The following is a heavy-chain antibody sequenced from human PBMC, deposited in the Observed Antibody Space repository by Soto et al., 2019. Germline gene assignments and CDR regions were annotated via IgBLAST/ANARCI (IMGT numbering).Heavy chain of an antibody. V-gene: IGHV3-30*18. CDR3: AKAGASGSCAYYGMDV. CDR2: ISDDGSQK. J-gene: IGHJ6*02. CDR1: GFPFSRFG. Sequence: QVQLVESGGGVVQPGQSLRLSCTASGFPFSRFGMHWVRQAPGKGLEWLSVISDDGSQKYYGDSVKGRFTISRDNSKSTLYLQMNSLNAEDTAVYWCAKAGASGSCAYYGMDVWGQGTTVTVSS. D-gene: IGHD3-10*01.